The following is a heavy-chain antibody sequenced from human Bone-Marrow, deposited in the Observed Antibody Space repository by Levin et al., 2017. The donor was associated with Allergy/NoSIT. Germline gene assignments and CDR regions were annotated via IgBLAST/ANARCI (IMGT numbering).Heavy chain of an antibody. V-gene: IGHV3-7*01. J-gene: IGHJ6*02. CDR2: IKQDGSEK. CDR3: ARESRITMVRGVISFYIYYYGMDV. D-gene: IGHD3-10*01. CDR1: GFTFSSYW. Sequence: GGSLRLSCAASGFTFSSYWMSWVRQAPGKGLEWVANIKQDGSEKYYVDSVKGRFTISRDNAKNSLYLQMNSLRAEDTAVYYCARESRITMVRGVISFYIYYYGMDVWGQGTTVTVSS.